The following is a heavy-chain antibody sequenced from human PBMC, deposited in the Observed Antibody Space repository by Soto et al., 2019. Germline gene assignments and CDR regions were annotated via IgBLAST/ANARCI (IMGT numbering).Heavy chain of an antibody. V-gene: IGHV3-7*01. D-gene: IGHD3-22*01. CDR3: ARDRGYYDSSGYGAGAFDI. CDR1: GFTFSSYS. CDR2: IKQDGSAK. Sequence: GGSLRLSCAASGFTFSSYSMSWVRQAPGKGLEGVANIKQDGSAKCYGDSGKGRYTISRDNAKNSLYLQMTSVRAEDKAVYYCARDRGYYDSSGYGAGAFDIWGQGTMVTVSS. J-gene: IGHJ3*02.